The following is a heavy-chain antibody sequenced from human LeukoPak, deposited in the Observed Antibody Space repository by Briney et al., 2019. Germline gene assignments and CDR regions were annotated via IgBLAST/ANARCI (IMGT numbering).Heavy chain of an antibody. CDR2: IVPNSGGT. CDR3: ATLGATSFDY. CDR1: GYTFTDYY. Sequence: ASVKVSCKXSGYTFTDYYIHWVRQAPGQGLEWMGWIVPNSGGTKYAQKFQGRVTMTRDTSISTAYMELSRLRYDDTAVYYCATLGATSFDYWGQGALVTVS. D-gene: IGHD1-26*01. V-gene: IGHV1-2*02. J-gene: IGHJ4*02.